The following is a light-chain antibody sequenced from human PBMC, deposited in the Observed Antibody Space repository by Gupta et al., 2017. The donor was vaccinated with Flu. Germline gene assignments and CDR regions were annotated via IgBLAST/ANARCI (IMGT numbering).Light chain of an antibody. CDR3: CAWDDSLSGIVV. V-gene: IGLV1-47*01. J-gene: IGLJ2*01. CDR2: MIN. CDR1: SSTIGGNY. Sequence: VTISCTGSSSTIGGNYVFCYHQHTVTAPHLLLCMINKRPAGVPARCSGSTSGASAALAISALPSEEEADYYCCAWDDSLSGIVVFGGGTKLTVL.